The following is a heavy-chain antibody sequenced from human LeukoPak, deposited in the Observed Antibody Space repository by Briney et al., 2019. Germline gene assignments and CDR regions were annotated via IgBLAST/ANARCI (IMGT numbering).Heavy chain of an antibody. J-gene: IGHJ4*02. Sequence: SETLSLTCTVSGGSISSSAYSWGWIRQPPGKGLDWIGNIYDSGNTYYNPSLKSRVTISVDTSKNQFSLKLNSVTAADTAVYYCARQYGPGYSSTWYFDYWGRGTLVTVSS. CDR2: IYDSGNT. D-gene: IGHD6-13*01. CDR1: GGSISSSAYS. CDR3: ARQYGPGYSSTWYFDY. V-gene: IGHV4-39*01.